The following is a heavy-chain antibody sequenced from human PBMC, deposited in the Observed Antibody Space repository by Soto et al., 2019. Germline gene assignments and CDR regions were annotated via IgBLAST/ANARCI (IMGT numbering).Heavy chain of an antibody. J-gene: IGHJ4*02. Sequence: QVQLVQSGVEVKKPGASVKVSCKASGYTFTGYDMHWVRQAPGQGLEWMGWISPNSGDTNYAQKFQGWVTMTRDTSISTAYMELSRLRSDDTAVYYCARTHCSSISCYVGSWDYWGQGTLVTVSS. CDR1: GYTFTGYD. D-gene: IGHD2-2*01. CDR3: ARTHCSSISCYVGSWDY. CDR2: ISPNSGDT. V-gene: IGHV1-2*04.